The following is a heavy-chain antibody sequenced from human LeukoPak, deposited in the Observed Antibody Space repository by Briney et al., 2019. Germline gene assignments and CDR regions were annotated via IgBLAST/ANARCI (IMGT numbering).Heavy chain of an antibody. D-gene: IGHD6-19*01. V-gene: IGHV1-46*01. Sequence: ASVKVSCKASGYTFTSYYMHWVRQAPGQGLEWMGIINPSGGSTSYAQKFQGRVTMTGDTSTNTVYMELSSLRSEDTAVYYCARDPGGAYSSGWSYYFDYWGQGTLVTVSS. CDR1: GYTFTSYY. CDR3: ARDPGGAYSSGWSYYFDY. J-gene: IGHJ4*02. CDR2: INPSGGST.